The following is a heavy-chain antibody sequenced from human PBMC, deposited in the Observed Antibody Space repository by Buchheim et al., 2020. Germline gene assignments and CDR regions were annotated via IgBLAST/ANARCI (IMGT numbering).Heavy chain of an antibody. CDR2: INREGTTT. D-gene: IGHD3-10*01. V-gene: IGHV3-74*01. CDR3: VRDMYGSGDY. J-gene: IGHJ4*02. Sequence: EVQLVESGGGLVQPGGSLRLSCSAPGFPFSIYWMHWVRQAPGKGLAWVSHINREGTTTNYADSVRGRFTLPRDNGKQTLYLQMNNLRAEDTAVYYCVRDMYGSGDYWGQGTL. CDR1: GFPFSIYW.